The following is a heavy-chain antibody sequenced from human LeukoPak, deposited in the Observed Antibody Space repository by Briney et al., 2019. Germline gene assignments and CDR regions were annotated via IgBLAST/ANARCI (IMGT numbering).Heavy chain of an antibody. CDR2: ITSNGGSA. J-gene: IGHJ4*02. CDR3: VGFRATAGLY. Sequence: GGSLRLSCSASGXTFSSYAMYWVRQAPGKGLEYVSAITSNGGSAYYADSVKGRFTISRDNSRNTLYLQMSSLRADDTAVYYCVGFRATAGLYWGQGTLVTVSS. CDR1: GXTFSSYA. D-gene: IGHD6-13*01. V-gene: IGHV3-64D*06.